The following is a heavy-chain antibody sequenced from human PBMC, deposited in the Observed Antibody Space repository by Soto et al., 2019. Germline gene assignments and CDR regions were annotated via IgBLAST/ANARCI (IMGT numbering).Heavy chain of an antibody. Sequence: GGSLRLSCAASGFTFSSYGMHWVRQAPGKGLEWVAVIWYDGSNKCYADSVKGRFTISRDNSKNTLYLQMNSLRAEDTAVYYCARDFPSGYSYGPDYWGQGTLVTVSS. J-gene: IGHJ4*02. V-gene: IGHV3-33*01. CDR2: IWYDGSNK. CDR3: ARDFPSGYSYGPDY. CDR1: GFTFSSYG. D-gene: IGHD5-18*01.